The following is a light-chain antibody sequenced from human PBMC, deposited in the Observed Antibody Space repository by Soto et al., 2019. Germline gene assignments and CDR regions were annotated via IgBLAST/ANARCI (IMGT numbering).Light chain of an antibody. CDR2: GTS. CDR1: QSVNSNF. CDR3: QQYGSSPYT. J-gene: IGKJ2*01. V-gene: IGKV3-20*01. Sequence: TQSPSTLSASVGDRVTITCRASQSVNSNFLAWFQQKPGQAPRLLMYGTSSRATGIPDRFSGSGSGTDFTLTISRVEPEDFAVYYCQQYGSSPYTFGQGTKLEIK.